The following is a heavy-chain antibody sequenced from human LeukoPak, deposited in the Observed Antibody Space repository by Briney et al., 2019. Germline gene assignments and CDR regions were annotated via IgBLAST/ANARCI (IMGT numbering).Heavy chain of an antibody. CDR1: GGSINSGDYY. Sequence: PSETLSLTCAVSGGSINSGDYYWSWIRQPPGKGLEWIGYIYYSGSTNYNPSLKSRVTISVDTSKNQFSLKLSSVTAADTAVYYCARVPNRLKYSRQWLEIDYWGQGTLVTVSS. CDR2: IYYSGST. D-gene: IGHD6-6*01. CDR3: ARVPNRLKYSRQWLEIDY. J-gene: IGHJ4*02. V-gene: IGHV4-61*08.